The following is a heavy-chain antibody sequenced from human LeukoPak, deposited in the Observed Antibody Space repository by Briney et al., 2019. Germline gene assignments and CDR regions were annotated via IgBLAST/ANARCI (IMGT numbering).Heavy chain of an antibody. D-gene: IGHD6-19*01. CDR3: ATNGPGIAVAGYVDY. CDR2: ISYDGSND. Sequence: GGSLRVSCAASGFTFSGYAMHWVRQAPGKGLEWVAVISYDGSNDYYADSVKGRFTISRDNSKNTLYLQMNSLRAEDTAVYYCATNGPGIAVAGYVDYWGQGTLVTVSS. V-gene: IGHV3-30-3*01. CDR1: GFTFSGYA. J-gene: IGHJ4*02.